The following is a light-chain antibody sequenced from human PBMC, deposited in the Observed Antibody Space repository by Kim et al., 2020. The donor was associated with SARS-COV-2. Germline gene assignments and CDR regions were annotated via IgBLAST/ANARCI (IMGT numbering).Light chain of an antibody. V-gene: IGLV1-40*01. CDR2: GNT. J-gene: IGLJ3*02. CDR1: SSNIGAGYD. Sequence: QRVTIYCTGSSSNIGAGYDVHWYQQLPGTAPKLLIYGNTNRPSGVPDRFSASKSGTSASLAITGLQAEDEADYYCQSYDSSLSAWVFGGGTQLTVL. CDR3: QSYDSSLSAWV.